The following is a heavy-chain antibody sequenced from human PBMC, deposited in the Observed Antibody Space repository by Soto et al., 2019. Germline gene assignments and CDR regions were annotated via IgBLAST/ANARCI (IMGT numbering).Heavy chain of an antibody. Sequence: EVQVVESGGGLVQPGGSLRLSCIASGFTFTRYSMNWVRQAPGKGLEWVSSISSTTNYIYYGDSMKGRFTISRDNAKNSLYLEMNSLRAEDTAVYYCARESEDLTSNFDYWGQGTLVTVSS. J-gene: IGHJ4*02. CDR3: ARESEDLTSNFDY. V-gene: IGHV3-21*02. CDR1: GFTFTRYS. CDR2: ISSTTNYI.